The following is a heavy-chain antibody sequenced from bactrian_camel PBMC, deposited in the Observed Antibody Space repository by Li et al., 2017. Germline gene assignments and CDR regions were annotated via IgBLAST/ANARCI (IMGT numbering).Heavy chain of an antibody. J-gene: IGHJ4*01. CDR2: IKPDGSDT. Sequence: HVQLVESGGGLVQPGGSLRLSCAGAGFTFSSFDMSWVRQAPGKGLEWVSTIKPDGSDTYYPESVRGRFSISRDSVENTVYLQMDGLTSDDTALYYCAVHGDKWSFEYWGQGTQVTVS. V-gene: IGHV3S5*01. D-gene: IGHD8*01. CDR3: AVHGDKWSFEY. CDR1: GFTFSSFD.